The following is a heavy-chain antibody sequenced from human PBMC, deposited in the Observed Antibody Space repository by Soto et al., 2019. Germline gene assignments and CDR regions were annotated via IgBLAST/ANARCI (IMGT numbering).Heavy chain of an antibody. D-gene: IGHD6-13*01. CDR1: GFTLSDHY. V-gene: IGHV3-72*01. CDR2: IRNKAKSYTT. Sequence: EVQLVESGGGLVQPGGSLRLSCAASGFTLSDHYMDWVRQAPGKGLEWVGRIRNKAKSYTTEYAASVKGRFTISRDDSKNSLYLQMNSLKTEDTAVYSCARSGSDSSTWSDDVFDIWGQGTMVTVSS. CDR3: ARSGSDSSTWSDDVFDI. J-gene: IGHJ3*02.